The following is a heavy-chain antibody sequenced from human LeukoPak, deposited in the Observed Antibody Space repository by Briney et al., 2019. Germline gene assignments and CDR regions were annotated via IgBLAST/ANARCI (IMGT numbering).Heavy chain of an antibody. Sequence: KTSETLSLTCTVSGGSIGSSSYYWAWIRQPPGKGLEWIGSMYHRGSTYYDPSLKSRVTISVDTSKNQFSLKLSSVTAADTAVYYCARHADSSGYYFFDYWGQGTLVTVSS. CDR3: ARHADSSGYYFFDY. V-gene: IGHV4-39*01. D-gene: IGHD3-22*01. J-gene: IGHJ4*02. CDR2: MYHRGST. CDR1: GGSIGSSSYY.